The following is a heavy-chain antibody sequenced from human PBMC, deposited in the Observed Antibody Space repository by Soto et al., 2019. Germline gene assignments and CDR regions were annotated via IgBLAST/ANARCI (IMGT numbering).Heavy chain of an antibody. CDR3: ASTRLVATSVWY. CDR2: IYYSGST. Sequence: SETLSLTCTVSGGSLSTSSYYWGWIRQPPGRGLEWIGSIYYSGSTYYNPSLKSRVTISVDTSKNQFSLKLSSVTAADTAVYYCASTRLVATSVWYWGQGTMVTVYS. CDR1: GGSLSTSSYY. J-gene: IGHJ4*02. D-gene: IGHD5-12*01. V-gene: IGHV4-39*01.